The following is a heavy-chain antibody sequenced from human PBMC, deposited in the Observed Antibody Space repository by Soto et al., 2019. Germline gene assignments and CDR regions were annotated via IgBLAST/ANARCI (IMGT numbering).Heavy chain of an antibody. J-gene: IGHJ6*02. CDR2: TYYRSKWYN. Sequence: PSQTLSLTCAISGDSVSSNSAAWNWIRQSPSRGLEWLGRTYYRSKWYNDYAVSVKSRITINPDTSKNQFSLQLNSVTPEDTAVYYCARDLAPTTYCSGGSCYSPYYYYGMDVWGQGTTVTVSS. D-gene: IGHD2-15*01. CDR3: ARDLAPTTYCSGGSCYSPYYYYGMDV. V-gene: IGHV6-1*01. CDR1: GDSVSSNSAA.